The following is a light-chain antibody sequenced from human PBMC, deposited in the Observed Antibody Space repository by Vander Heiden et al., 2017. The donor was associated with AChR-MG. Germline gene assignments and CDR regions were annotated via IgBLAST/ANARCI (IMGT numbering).Light chain of an antibody. V-gene: IGKV1-5*03. CDR1: QSISNW. Sequence: DIHMTPSPSTLSASVGDRVTITCRASQSISNWLAWYQHKPGKAPNLLIYKASSLESGVPSRFTGSGSGTEFTLTISSLQPDDFATYYCQQSDAYPWTFGQGTKVEVK. CDR3: QQSDAYPWT. CDR2: KAS. J-gene: IGKJ1*01.